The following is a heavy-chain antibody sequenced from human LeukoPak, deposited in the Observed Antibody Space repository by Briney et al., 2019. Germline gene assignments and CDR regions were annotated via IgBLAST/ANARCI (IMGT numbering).Heavy chain of an antibody. V-gene: IGHV4-31*03. Sequence: SSETLSLTCTVSGGSISSGGYFWSWIRQHPGKGLEWIGSISSSGSTLYSPSLKRRVTISVDTSKNQFSLKLSSVTAADTAVYYCARGRPTDYWGQGTLVTVSS. J-gene: IGHJ4*02. CDR2: ISSSGST. CDR3: ARGRPTDY. CDR1: GGSISSGGYF.